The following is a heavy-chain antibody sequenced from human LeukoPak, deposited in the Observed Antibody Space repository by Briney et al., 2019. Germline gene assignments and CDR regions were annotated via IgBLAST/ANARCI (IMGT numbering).Heavy chain of an antibody. V-gene: IGHV3-11*04. CDR2: ISSSGSSI. D-gene: IGHD5-24*01. J-gene: IGHJ3*02. CDR3: ARARDGYNSGAFDI. Sequence: GGSLRLSCAASGFSFSDCYMTWIRQAPGKGLEWISYISSSGSSIYYADSVKGRFTISRDNAKNSLYLQMNSLRAEDTAVYYCARARDGYNSGAFDIWGQGTMVTVSS. CDR1: GFSFSDCY.